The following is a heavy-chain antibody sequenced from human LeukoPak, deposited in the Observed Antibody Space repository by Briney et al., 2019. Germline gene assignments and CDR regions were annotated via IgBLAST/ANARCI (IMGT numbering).Heavy chain of an antibody. J-gene: IGHJ3*02. V-gene: IGHV3-21*01. CDR3: ARHRFVVGATDAFDI. CDR1: RFTFSSYT. CDR2: ISSSSSYI. Sequence: PGRSLRLSCAASRFTFSSYTMNWVRQAPGKGLEWVSSISSSSSYIYYADSVKGRFIISRDNAKNSLYLQMNSLRAEDTAVYYCARHRFVVGATDAFDIWGQGTMVTVSS. D-gene: IGHD1-26*01.